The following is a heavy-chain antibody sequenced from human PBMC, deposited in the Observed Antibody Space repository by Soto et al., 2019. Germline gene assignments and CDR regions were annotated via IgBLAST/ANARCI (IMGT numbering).Heavy chain of an antibody. CDR2: IYYSGST. V-gene: IGHV4-59*01. CDR3: ARVDLRRDGFLFDY. Sequence: SETQSLTCTLSGGSISSYYWSWIRQPPGKGLAWMGYIYYSGSTNYNPSLKSRVTISVDTSKNKFSLKLSSVTAADTAVYYCARVDLRRDGFLFDYWGQGTLVTVSS. CDR1: GGSISSYY. D-gene: IGHD3-16*01. J-gene: IGHJ4*02.